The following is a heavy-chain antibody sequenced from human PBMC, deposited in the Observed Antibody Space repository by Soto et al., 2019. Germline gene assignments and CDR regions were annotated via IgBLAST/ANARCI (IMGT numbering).Heavy chain of an antibody. Sequence: PGGSLRLSCAASGFTFSSYSMNWVRQAPGKGLEWVSSISSSSGSTIYHADSVKGRFTISRDNAKNSLYLQMNSLRAEDTAVYYCARVIEYSSSAYAFDIWGQGTMVTVSS. CDR3: ARVIEYSSSAYAFDI. CDR1: GFTFSSYS. J-gene: IGHJ3*02. V-gene: IGHV3-21*04. D-gene: IGHD6-6*01. CDR2: ISSSSGSTI.